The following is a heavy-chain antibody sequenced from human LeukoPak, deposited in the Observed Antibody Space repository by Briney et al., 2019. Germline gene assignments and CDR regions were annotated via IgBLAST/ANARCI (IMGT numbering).Heavy chain of an antibody. CDR1: GFTFSGYS. CDR2: IRSKAYGGTT. V-gene: IGHV3-49*04. D-gene: IGHD3-22*01. CDR3: TRHLEDSSGYYHFDS. Sequence: GGSLRLSCAVSGFTFSGYSMNWVRQAPGKGLQWVGCIRSKAYGGTTEYAASVKGRFTISRDDSKSIAYLQMNSLQIEDTAVYHCTRHLEDSSGYYHFDSWGLGTLVTVSS. J-gene: IGHJ4*02.